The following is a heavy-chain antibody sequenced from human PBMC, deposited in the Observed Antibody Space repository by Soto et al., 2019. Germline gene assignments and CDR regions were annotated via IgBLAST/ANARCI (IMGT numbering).Heavy chain of an antibody. J-gene: IGHJ5*02. CDR1: GGSFSGYY. D-gene: IGHD4-17*01. V-gene: IGHV4-34*01. Sequence: SETLSLTCAVYGGSFSGYYWSWIRQPPGKGLEWIGEINHSGSTNYNPSLKSRVTISVDTSKNQFSLKLSSVTAADTAVYYCARIQVADYGDHENWFDPWGQGTLVTVSS. CDR2: INHSGST. CDR3: ARIQVADYGDHENWFDP.